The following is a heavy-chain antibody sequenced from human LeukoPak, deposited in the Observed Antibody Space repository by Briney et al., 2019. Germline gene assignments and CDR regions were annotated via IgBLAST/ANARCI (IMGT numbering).Heavy chain of an antibody. D-gene: IGHD5-18*01. CDR3: ARDGGGYTYGGDYYYYMDV. CDR1: GGSINRGAHF. Sequence: PSETLSLTCTVSGGSINRGAHFWSWIRQHPGKGLEWIGYIYYSGSTHYNPSLKSRISMSVDASKNQFSLKLTSVTAADTAVYYCARDGGGYTYGGDYYYYMDVWGKGTTVTVSS. V-gene: IGHV4-31*03. J-gene: IGHJ6*03. CDR2: IYYSGST.